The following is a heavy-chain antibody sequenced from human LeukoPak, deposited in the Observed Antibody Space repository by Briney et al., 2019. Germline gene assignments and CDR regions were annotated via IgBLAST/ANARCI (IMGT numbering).Heavy chain of an antibody. V-gene: IGHV3-7*01. CDR2: INEGGSEK. Sequence: GGSLRLSCAASGFTFSRYWMSWVRQAPGKGLEWVANINEGGSEKNYVDSVKGRFTISRDNAKNSLYLEMNSLTAEDTAVYYCANYYDSSGYYALDMWGQGTMVTVSP. CDR3: ANYYDSSGYYALDM. CDR1: GFTFSRYW. J-gene: IGHJ3*02. D-gene: IGHD3-22*01.